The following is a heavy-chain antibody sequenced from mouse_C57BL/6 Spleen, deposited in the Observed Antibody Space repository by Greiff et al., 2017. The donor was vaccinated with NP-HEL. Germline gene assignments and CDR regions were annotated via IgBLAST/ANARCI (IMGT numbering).Heavy chain of an antibody. D-gene: IGHD2-3*01. V-gene: IGHV1-15*01. Sequence: VKLQESGAELVRPGASVTLSCKASGYTFTDYEMHWVKQTPVHGLEWIGAIDPETGGTAYNQKFKGKAILTADKSSSTAYMELRSLTSEDSAVYYCTRWLLRDYFDYWGQGTTLTVSS. J-gene: IGHJ2*01. CDR1: GYTFTDYE. CDR2: IDPETGGT. CDR3: TRWLLRDYFDY.